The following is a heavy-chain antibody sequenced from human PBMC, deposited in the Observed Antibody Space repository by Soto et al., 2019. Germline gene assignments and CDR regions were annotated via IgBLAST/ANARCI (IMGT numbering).Heavy chain of an antibody. CDR1: GFTFSSYG. D-gene: IGHD4-4*01. V-gene: IGHV3-33*08. Sequence: GGSLRLSCAASGFTFSSYGMHWVRQAPGKGLEWVAVIWYDGSNKYYADSVKGRFTISRDNSKNTLYLQMNSLRAEDTAVYYCARAGEDYSNYDPSDAFDIWGQGTMVTVSS. CDR2: IWYDGSNK. J-gene: IGHJ3*02. CDR3: ARAGEDYSNYDPSDAFDI.